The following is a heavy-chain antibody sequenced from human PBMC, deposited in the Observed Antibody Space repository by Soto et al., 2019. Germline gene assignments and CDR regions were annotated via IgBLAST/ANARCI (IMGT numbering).Heavy chain of an antibody. CDR2: INHSGST. Sequence: QVQLQQWGAGLLKPSETLSLTCAVYGGSFSGYYWSWIRQPPGKGLEWMGEINHSGSTNYNPSLKSRVTISVDTSKNQFSLKLSSVTAADTAVYYCARGRYLYYYGSGSSYYFDYWGQGTLVTVSS. V-gene: IGHV4-34*01. CDR3: ARGRYLYYYGSGSSYYFDY. D-gene: IGHD3-10*01. CDR1: GGSFSGYY. J-gene: IGHJ4*02.